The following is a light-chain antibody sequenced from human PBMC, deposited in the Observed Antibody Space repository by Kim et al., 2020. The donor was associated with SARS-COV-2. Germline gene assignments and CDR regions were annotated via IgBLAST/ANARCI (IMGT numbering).Light chain of an antibody. Sequence: AAGKTARSTCGGNNIGSKSVPWYQQKPGQAPVLVIYYESDRPSGIPERFSGSNSGNTATLTISRVEAGDEADYYCQVWDSSSDHRVFGGGTQLTVL. CDR2: YES. CDR1: NIGSKS. CDR3: QVWDSSSDHRV. J-gene: IGLJ3*02. V-gene: IGLV3-21*04.